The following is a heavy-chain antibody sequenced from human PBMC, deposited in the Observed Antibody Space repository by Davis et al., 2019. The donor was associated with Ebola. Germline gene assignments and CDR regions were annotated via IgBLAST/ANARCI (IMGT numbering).Heavy chain of an antibody. CDR1: GFTFSSYS. CDR2: ISSSSSYI. Sequence: GESLKISCAASGFTFSSYSMNWVRQAPGKGLEWVSSISSSSSYIYYADSVKGRFTISRDNAKNSLYLQMNSLRAEDTAVYYCARDNWGLGAVRSPGMDVWGQGTTVTVSS. V-gene: IGHV3-21*01. CDR3: ARDNWGLGAVRSPGMDV. J-gene: IGHJ6*02. D-gene: IGHD7-27*01.